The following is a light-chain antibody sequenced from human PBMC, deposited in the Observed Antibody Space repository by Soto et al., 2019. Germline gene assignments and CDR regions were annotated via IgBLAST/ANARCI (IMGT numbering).Light chain of an antibody. J-gene: IGKJ4*01. CDR1: QDIRKY. Sequence: IQMTQSPSSLSASVGDRVTITCQATQDIRKYLNWYQQKPGKAPKLLIYDASSLETGVPSRFSGSGSGTDFTLTISSLQPEDFATYYCQQGSFTLTFGGGTKLEIK. CDR2: DAS. V-gene: IGKV1-33*01. CDR3: QQGSFTLT.